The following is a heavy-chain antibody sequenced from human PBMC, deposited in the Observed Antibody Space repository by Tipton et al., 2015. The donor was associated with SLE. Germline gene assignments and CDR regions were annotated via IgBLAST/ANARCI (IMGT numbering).Heavy chain of an antibody. J-gene: IGHJ4*02. CDR2: IYHSGST. CDR3: ARELAGGFDY. V-gene: IGHV4-4*02. Sequence: LEWIGEIYHSGSTNYNASLKSRVTISVDTSKNQFSLKLSSVTAADTAVYYCARELAGGFDYWGQGTLVTVSS. D-gene: IGHD3-10*01.